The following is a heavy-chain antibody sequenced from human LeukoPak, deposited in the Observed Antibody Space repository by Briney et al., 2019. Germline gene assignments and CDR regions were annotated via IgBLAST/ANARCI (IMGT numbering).Heavy chain of an antibody. V-gene: IGHV1-46*01. CDR3: ARDDYPAFCSGGTCYSTNRLDP. CDR2: INPISGDT. Sequence: ASVKVSCKAFGYTFTSYYIHWVRQAPGQGLEWMGIINPISGDTIYTQNFQGRVTMTRDTSTSTVYMELSSLRSEDTAVYYCARDDYPAFCSGGTCYSTNRLDPWGQGTLVTVSS. D-gene: IGHD2-15*01. J-gene: IGHJ5*02. CDR1: GYTFTSYY.